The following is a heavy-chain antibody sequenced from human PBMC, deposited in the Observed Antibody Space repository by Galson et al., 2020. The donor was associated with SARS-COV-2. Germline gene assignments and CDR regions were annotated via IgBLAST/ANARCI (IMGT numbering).Heavy chain of an antibody. Sequence: GESLKISCAASGFTFSSYAMHWVRQAPGKGLEWVAVISYDGSNKYYADSVKGRFTISRDNSKNTLYLQMNSLRAEDTAVYYCARPRSGSYWDYFDYWGQGTLVTVSS. V-gene: IGHV3-30*04. CDR3: ARPRSGSYWDYFDY. D-gene: IGHD1-26*01. J-gene: IGHJ4*02. CDR2: ISYDGSNK. CDR1: GFTFSSYA.